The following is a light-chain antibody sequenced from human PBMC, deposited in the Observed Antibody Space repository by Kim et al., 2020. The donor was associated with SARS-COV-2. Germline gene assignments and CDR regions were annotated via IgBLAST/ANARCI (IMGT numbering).Light chain of an antibody. CDR1: NIGSKS. J-gene: IGLJ3*02. V-gene: IGLV3-21*04. CDR2: YDS. Sequence: PGKTGTYSCGGNNIGSKSVHWCQQKPGQAPVLVISYDSDRPSGIPERFSGSNSGNTATLTIRRVEAGDEADYYCQVWDSTIDHRVVFGGGTQLTVL. CDR3: QVWDSTIDHRVV.